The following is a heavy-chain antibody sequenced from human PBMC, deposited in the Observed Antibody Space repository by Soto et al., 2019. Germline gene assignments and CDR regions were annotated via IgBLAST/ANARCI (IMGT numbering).Heavy chain of an antibody. V-gene: IGHV4-4*07. J-gene: IGHJ5*02. CDR1: GGSMSSYY. CDR2: VYSSGGT. D-gene: IGHD3-3*01. CDR3: ARGQRFSEWFDP. Sequence: PSETLSLTCTVSGGSMSSYYWTWIRQPAGKGLEWIGRVYSSGGTHYNPSLKSRVTISLDTSKNQFSLRLLSVTDADTAVYYCARGQRFSEWFDPWGQRTLVTVSS.